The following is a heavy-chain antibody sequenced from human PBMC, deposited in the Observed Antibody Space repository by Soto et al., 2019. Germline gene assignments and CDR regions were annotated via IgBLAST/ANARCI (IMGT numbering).Heavy chain of an antibody. D-gene: IGHD6-13*01. Sequence: SETLSLPCTVLCGSISSYYWSWFRQPPGKGLEWIAYIYYSGSTNYNPSLKSRVTISVDTSKNQFSLKLSSVTAADTAVYYCAREPVVYSTPLAYFDYWGQGTLVTVSS. CDR1: CGSISSYY. J-gene: IGHJ4*02. V-gene: IGHV4-59*01. CDR2: IYYSGST. CDR3: AREPVVYSTPLAYFDY.